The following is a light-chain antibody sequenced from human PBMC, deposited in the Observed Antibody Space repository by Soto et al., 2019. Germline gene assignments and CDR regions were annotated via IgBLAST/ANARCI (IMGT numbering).Light chain of an antibody. CDR2: GAS. V-gene: IGKV3-20*01. J-gene: IGKJ1*01. Sequence: DIVMTQSPGTLSLSPGERATLSCRTSHSVDSTHLAWYQQKPGQAPRLLIYGASGRATGIPDRFGGSGSGTDFTLTISRLEPEDFAVYYCQHYGDSRTFGQGTKVEVK. CDR3: QHYGDSRT. CDR1: HSVDSTH.